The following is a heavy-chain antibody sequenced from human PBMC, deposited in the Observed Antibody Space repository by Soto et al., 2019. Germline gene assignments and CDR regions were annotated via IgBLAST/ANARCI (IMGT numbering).Heavy chain of an antibody. CDR3: ARDLAYGGPFDY. D-gene: IGHD4-17*01. J-gene: IGHJ4*02. CDR2: ISVYNGNT. Sequence: QVQLVQSGAEVKKPGASVKVSCKASGYTFTSYGISWVRQAPGQGLEWMGWISVYNGNTNYAQKLQGRGTMTTDTSTSPAYMGPRSLRSDDTAVYYCARDLAYGGPFDYWGPGTLVTVSS. CDR1: GYTFTSYG. V-gene: IGHV1-18*01.